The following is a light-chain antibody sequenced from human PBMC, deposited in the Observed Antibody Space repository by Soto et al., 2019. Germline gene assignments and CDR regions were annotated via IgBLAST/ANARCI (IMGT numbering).Light chain of an antibody. CDR1: PNLLHSNGYYY. Sequence: VLTQSPLSFPLTPGEPASISFRSSPNLLHSNGYYYLDWYPQKPGHSPQLLIYLGSNRASGVPDRFSGSGSGTDFTLIISRVEAEDVGVGFCAQGQATSFTFGGGSTVDLK. CDR2: LGS. V-gene: IGKV2-28*01. CDR3: AQGQATSFT. J-gene: IGKJ4*01.